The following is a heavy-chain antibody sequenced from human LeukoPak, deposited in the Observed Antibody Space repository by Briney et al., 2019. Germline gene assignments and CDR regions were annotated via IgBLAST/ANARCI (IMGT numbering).Heavy chain of an antibody. D-gene: IGHD6-13*01. Sequence: SETLSLTCIVSGGSVNSGSYYWSWIRQPPGKGLEWIGYIYYSGSTNYNPSLKSRVTISVDTSKNQFSLKLSSVTAADTAVYYCARGLMMAVAGRGEFHYWGQGTLVTVSS. CDR2: IYYSGST. CDR3: ARGLMMAVAGRGEFHY. CDR1: GGSVNSGSYY. V-gene: IGHV4-61*01. J-gene: IGHJ4*02.